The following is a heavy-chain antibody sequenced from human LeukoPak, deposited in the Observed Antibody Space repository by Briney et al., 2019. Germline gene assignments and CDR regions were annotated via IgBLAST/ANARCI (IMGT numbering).Heavy chain of an antibody. J-gene: IGHJ3*01. CDR3: AREMVRGVIGV. V-gene: IGHV4-4*02. CDR2: IYHSGST. Sequence: PGGSLRLSCAASGFTFSSYAMHWVRQPPGKGLEWIGEIYHSGSTNYNPSLKSRVTISVDKSKNQFSLKLSSVTAADTAVYYCAREMVRGVIGVWGQGTMVTVSS. D-gene: IGHD3-10*01. CDR1: GFTFSSYA.